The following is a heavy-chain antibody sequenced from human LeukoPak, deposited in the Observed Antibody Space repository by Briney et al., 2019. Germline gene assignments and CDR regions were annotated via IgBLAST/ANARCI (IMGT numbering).Heavy chain of an antibody. CDR2: IIPMQGTP. Sequence: SVEVSCKASGGTFSSYNFIWVRQAPGQGLEWMGGIIPMQGTPNYAQKFQDRVTISADKSTTTVYMALSSLRYEDTAMYYCARESVAGGFEYWGQGTLVTVSS. CDR3: ARESVAGGFEY. D-gene: IGHD6-19*01. J-gene: IGHJ4*02. CDR1: GGTFSSYN. V-gene: IGHV1-69*08.